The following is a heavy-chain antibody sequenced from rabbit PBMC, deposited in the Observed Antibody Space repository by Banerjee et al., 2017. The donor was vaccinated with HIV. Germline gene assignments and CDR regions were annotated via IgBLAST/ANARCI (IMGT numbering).Heavy chain of an antibody. D-gene: IGHD3-3*01. J-gene: IGHJ6*01. CDR2: IWVGSDAST. CDR1: GSDFSDNHY. Sequence: QEQLEESGGGLVKPGGTLTLTCTASGSDFSDNHYMCWVRQAPGKGLEWIACIWVGSDASTYYANWAKGRFTISKASSTTVTLQMTSLTAADTATYLCARRISNRDGNLVHGDLWGQGTLVTVS. V-gene: IGHV1S45*01. CDR3: ARRISNRDGNLVHGDL.